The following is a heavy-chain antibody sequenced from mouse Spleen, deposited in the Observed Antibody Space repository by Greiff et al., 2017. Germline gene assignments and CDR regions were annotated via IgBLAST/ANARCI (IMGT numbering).Heavy chain of an antibody. CDR3: ARSGGRYLWYFDV. J-gene: IGHJ1*03. Sequence: VQLQQSGPELVKPGASVKISCKASGYSFTGYYMNWVKQSPEKSLEWIGEINPSTGGTTYNQKFKAKATLTVDKSSSTAYRQLKSLTSEDSAVYYCARSGGRYLWYFDVWGTGTTVTVSS. CDR2: INPSTGGT. CDR1: GYSFTGYY. V-gene: IGHV1-42*01. D-gene: IGHD1-1*01.